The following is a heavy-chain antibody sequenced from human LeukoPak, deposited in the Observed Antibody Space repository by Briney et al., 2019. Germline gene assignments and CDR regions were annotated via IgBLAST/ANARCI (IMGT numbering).Heavy chain of an antibody. CDR2: ISWNSGSI. CDR1: GFTFGDYA. J-gene: IGHJ4*02. CDR3: AKDSDDYNFGSFDY. Sequence: PGGSLRLSCAASGFTFGDYAMQWVRQAPGKGLEWVSGISWNSGSIDYADSVKGRFTISRDNAKNSLYLQMNSLRAEDTALYYCAKDSDDYNFGSFDYWGQGTLVTVSS. D-gene: IGHD5-24*01. V-gene: IGHV3-9*01.